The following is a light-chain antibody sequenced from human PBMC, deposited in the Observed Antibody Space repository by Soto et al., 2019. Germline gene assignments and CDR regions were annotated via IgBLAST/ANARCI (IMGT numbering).Light chain of an antibody. J-gene: IGKJ5*01. Sequence: VVTQSPATLSLSPGETATLSYRARQGVSSNLAWYKQKPGQAPSLLSYAASTRATDIPARFRGSGSGTEFTLTISSLQSEDFEIYFCQQYNNWPITFGQGTRLEIK. CDR3: QQYNNWPIT. CDR1: QGVSSN. CDR2: AAS. V-gene: IGKV3-15*01.